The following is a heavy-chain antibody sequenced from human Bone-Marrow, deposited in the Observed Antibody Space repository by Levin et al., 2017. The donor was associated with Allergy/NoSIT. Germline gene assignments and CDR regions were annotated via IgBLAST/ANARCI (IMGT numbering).Heavy chain of an antibody. CDR3: AKGAGWVAGAVALI. J-gene: IGHJ4*02. V-gene: IGHV3-23*01. CDR2: ISGSGTST. CDR1: GFTFSSYA. Sequence: PGESLKISCAASGFTFSSYAMSWVRQAPGKGLDWVSAISGSGTSTYYADSVKGRFTISRDNSMTTPYLQMNSLRAEDTAVYYCAKGAGWVAGAVALIWGQGTLVTVSS. D-gene: IGHD6-19*01.